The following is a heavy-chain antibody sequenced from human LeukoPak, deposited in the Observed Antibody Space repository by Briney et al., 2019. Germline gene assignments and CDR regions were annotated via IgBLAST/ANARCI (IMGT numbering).Heavy chain of an antibody. J-gene: IGHJ5*02. CDR2: IYSGETT. D-gene: IGHD2/OR15-2a*01. CDR3: ARVLKNFYDAKWFDP. Sequence: GGSLRLSCEASGFIVSSNHMSWVRQAPGKGLEWISAIYSGETTHYADSVKGRFTISRDNSKNTLYLQMNSLRVEDTAVYYCARVLKNFYDAKWFDPWGQGTLVTVSS. CDR1: GFIVSSNH. V-gene: IGHV3-53*01.